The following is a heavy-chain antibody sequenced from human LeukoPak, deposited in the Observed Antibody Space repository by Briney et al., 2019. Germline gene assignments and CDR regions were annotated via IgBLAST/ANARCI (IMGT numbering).Heavy chain of an antibody. CDR2: ISGSGGTT. J-gene: IGHJ4*02. CDR3: AKDISESY. V-gene: IGHV3-23*01. CDR1: GFTFSTYA. Sequence: GGSLRLSGAASGFTFSTYAMSWVRQAPGKGLEWVSAISGSGGTTYYADSVKGRFTISRDNSKNTLYLQMNSLRAEDTALYYCAKDISESYWGQGTLVTVSS.